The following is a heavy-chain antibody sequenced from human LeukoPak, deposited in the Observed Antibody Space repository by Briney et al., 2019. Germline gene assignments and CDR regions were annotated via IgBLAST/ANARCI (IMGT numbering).Heavy chain of an antibody. D-gene: IGHD3-22*01. CDR3: ARGKDYDNYFDY. CDR2: MYSGGTT. CDR1: GFTVSSNY. Sequence: QPGGSLRLSCAVSGFTVSSNYMSWVRQAPGKGLEWVSVMYSGGTTYYADSVKGRFTISRDNSKNTLYLQMNSLRAEDTAVYYCARGKDYDNYFDYWGQGTLVTVSS. J-gene: IGHJ4*02. V-gene: IGHV3-53*01.